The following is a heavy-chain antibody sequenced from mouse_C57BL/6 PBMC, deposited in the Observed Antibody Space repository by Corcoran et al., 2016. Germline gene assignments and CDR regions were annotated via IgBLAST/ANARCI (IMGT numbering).Heavy chain of an antibody. CDR2: IYPRSGNT. V-gene: IGHV1-81*01. Sequence: QVQLQQSGAELARPGASVKLSCKASGYTFTSYGISWVKQRTGQGIEWIGEIYPRSGNTYYNEKFKGKATLTADKSSSTAYMELRSLTSEDSAVYFWARDALAMDYWGQGTSVTVSS. CDR3: ARDALAMDY. J-gene: IGHJ4*01. CDR1: GYTFTSYG.